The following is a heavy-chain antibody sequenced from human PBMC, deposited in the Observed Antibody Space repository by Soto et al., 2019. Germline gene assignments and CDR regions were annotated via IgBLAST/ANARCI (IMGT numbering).Heavy chain of an antibody. CDR3: AKGTRGATPAPFDY. Sequence: TGRSLKLSCAASELSVSSNSFNWVRQAPGKGLEWVSGIYSGGGGSTYYADSVKGRFTISRDNSKNTLYLQMNSLRAEDTAVYYCAKGTRGATPAPFDYWGQGTLVTV. J-gene: IGHJ4*02. D-gene: IGHD1-26*01. CDR1: ELSVSSNS. CDR2: IYSGGGGST. V-gene: IGHV3-23*01.